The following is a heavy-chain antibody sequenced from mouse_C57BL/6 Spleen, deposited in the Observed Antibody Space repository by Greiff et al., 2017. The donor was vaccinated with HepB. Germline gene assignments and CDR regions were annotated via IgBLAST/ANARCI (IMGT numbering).Heavy chain of an antibody. J-gene: IGHJ2*01. CDR1: GYTFTEYT. CDR3: ARPGIYYDYDFYYFDY. Sequence: QVQLQQSGAELVKPGASVKLSCKASGYTFTEYTIHWVKQRTGQGLEWIGWIYPGSGSIKYNEKFKDKATLTADKSSSTAYMELSRFTSEDSAVYFCARPGIYYDYDFYYFDYWGQGTTLTVSS. D-gene: IGHD2-4*01. V-gene: IGHV1-62-2*01. CDR2: IYPGSGSI.